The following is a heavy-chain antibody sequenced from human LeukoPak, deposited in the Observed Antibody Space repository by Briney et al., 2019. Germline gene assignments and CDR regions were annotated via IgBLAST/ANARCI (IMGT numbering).Heavy chain of an antibody. D-gene: IGHD6-19*01. CDR1: VFTFDYYA. V-gene: IGHV3-9*01. J-gene: IGHJ4*02. Sequence: PGGSLRLSCAASVFTFDYYATHSVRQAPGKGLEWDSGISWNSGSIGYADPVKGRFTISRDNAKNYLYLQMNSLRAENTALYYCEKVPYSSGWYWFEYWGQGTLVTVSS. CDR2: ISWNSGSI. CDR3: EKVPYSSGWYWFEY.